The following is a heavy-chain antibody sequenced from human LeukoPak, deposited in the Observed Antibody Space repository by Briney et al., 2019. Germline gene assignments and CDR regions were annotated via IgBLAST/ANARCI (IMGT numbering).Heavy chain of an antibody. CDR2: ISYDGSNK. CDR1: GFPFSSYA. CDR3: ATLYGSSWHNWFDP. V-gene: IGHV3-30*04. Sequence: GGSLRLSCAASGFPFSSYAMHWVRQAPGKGLEWVAVISYDGSNKYYADSVKGRFTISRDNSKNTLYLQMNSLRAEDTAVYYCATLYGSSWHNWFDPWGQGTLVTVSS. J-gene: IGHJ5*02. D-gene: IGHD6-13*01.